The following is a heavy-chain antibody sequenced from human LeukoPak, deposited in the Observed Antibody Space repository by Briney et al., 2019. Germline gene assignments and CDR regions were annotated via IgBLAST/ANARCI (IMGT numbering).Heavy chain of an antibody. CDR1: GFTFSSYG. D-gene: IGHD4-17*01. CDR3: ARDDGDYTVGGSYYGIDV. J-gene: IGHJ6*02. V-gene: IGHV3-30*03. CDR2: ISYNRSNK. Sequence: GGSLRLSCAASGFTFSSYGMNWVRQAPGKGLEWVAAISYNRSNKYYADSVKGRFTISRDNSKNTLNLQMNSLRAVDTAVYYCARDDGDYTVGGSYYGIDVWGQGTTVTVSS.